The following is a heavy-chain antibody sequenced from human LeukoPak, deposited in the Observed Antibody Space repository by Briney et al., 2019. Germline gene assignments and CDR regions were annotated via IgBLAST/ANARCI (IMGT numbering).Heavy chain of an antibody. D-gene: IGHD1-26*01. CDR1: GYSFTTYW. Sequence: GESLKISCKGSGYSFTTYWIAWVRQMPGRGLEWMGIISPDDSEIRYSPSFRGQVTISADKSTSTAYLQWSRLRASDTAIYYCARHEGSGSYYSYWGQGTLVTVSS. J-gene: IGHJ4*02. V-gene: IGHV5-51*01. CDR2: ISPDDSEI. CDR3: ARHEGSGSYYSY.